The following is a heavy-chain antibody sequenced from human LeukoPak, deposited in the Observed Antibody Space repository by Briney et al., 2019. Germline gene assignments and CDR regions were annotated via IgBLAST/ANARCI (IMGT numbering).Heavy chain of an antibody. J-gene: IGHJ4*02. Sequence: PGGSLRLSCAASGFTFSSYWMSWVRQAPGKGLERVANIKQDGSEKYYVDSVKGRFTISRDNAKNSLYLQMNSLRAEDTAVCYCARDIGSGSFDYWGQGTLVTVSS. CDR3: ARDIGSGSFDY. V-gene: IGHV3-7*01. CDR1: GFTFSSYW. CDR2: IKQDGSEK. D-gene: IGHD3-10*01.